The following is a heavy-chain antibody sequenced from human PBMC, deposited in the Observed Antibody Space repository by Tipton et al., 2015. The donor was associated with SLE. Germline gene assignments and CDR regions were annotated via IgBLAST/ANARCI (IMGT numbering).Heavy chain of an antibody. CDR3: ARPRYSDSTGYYPGAFDI. J-gene: IGHJ3*02. Sequence: LRLSCTVSGGSVSDGDSYWSWIRQHPGKGLEWIGYIHYSGSPYYNPSLKSRVIMSVDTTKNQFSLRLDSVTAADTAVYYCARPRYSDSTGYYPGAFDIWGQGTLVTVSS. D-gene: IGHD3-22*01. CDR2: IHYSGSP. CDR1: GGSVSDGDSY. V-gene: IGHV4-31*02.